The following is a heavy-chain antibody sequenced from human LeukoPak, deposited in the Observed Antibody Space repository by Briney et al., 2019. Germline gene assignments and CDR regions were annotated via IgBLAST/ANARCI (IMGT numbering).Heavy chain of an antibody. D-gene: IGHD3-16*01. CDR1: GYTFTSYY. CDR2: INPSGGST. V-gene: IGHV1-46*01. Sequence: ASVKLSCEASGYTFTSYYMHWVRQAPGQGLEWVGIINPSGGSTSYAQKFQGRATMTRDTSTSTVYMELSSLRAEDTAVYYCARDQMGERLYYFDYWGQGTLVTVSS. J-gene: IGHJ4*02. CDR3: ARDQMGERLYYFDY.